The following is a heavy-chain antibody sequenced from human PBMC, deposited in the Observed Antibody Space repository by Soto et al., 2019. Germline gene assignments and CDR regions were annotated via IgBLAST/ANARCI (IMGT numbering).Heavy chain of an antibody. Sequence: EEQLVESGGDWVQPGRSLRLSCAASGFTFDDFAMHWVRQGPGKGLEWVSSINWDTANVGYVDSVRGRFSISRDNAKNSVYLQMNSLRVEDTAFYYCVKDMGTEGYGDSPLGGGFELWGRGTLVTVSS. D-gene: IGHD4-17*01. J-gene: IGHJ2*01. CDR2: INWDTANV. V-gene: IGHV3-9*01. CDR3: VKDMGTEGYGDSPLGGGFEL. CDR1: GFTFDDFA.